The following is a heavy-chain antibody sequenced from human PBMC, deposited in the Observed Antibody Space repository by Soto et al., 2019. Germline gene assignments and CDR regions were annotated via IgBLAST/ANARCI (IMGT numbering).Heavy chain of an antibody. CDR1: GASISSGGYY. V-gene: IGHV4-31*03. J-gene: IGHJ3*02. CDR2: IYYRGST. Sequence: QVQLQESGPGLVKPSQTLSLPCTVSGASISSGGYYWSWIRQHPGQGLAWIGYIYYRGSTYYNPSLKSRVTISVDTSKNPCPLKLSSVTAADTAVYYCAMGPPLFHEALDIWGQGTMVTVSS. CDR3: AMGPPLFHEALDI.